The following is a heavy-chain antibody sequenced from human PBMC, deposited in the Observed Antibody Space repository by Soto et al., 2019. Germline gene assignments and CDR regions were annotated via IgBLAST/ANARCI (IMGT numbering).Heavy chain of an antibody. CDR2: TYYSAGT. V-gene: IGHV4-39*01. Sequence: PSETLSLTCNVSGGSVSSSSYYWGWIRQAPGKGLEWIVSTYYSAGTYYNPSLKSRVTTSMDASKNQFSLTVTSVTAADTAIYYCARHASRGYSSSWYFEDWGQRTPVTVSS. D-gene: IGHD6-13*01. J-gene: IGHJ4*02. CDR3: ARHASRGYSSSWYFED. CDR1: GGSVSSSSYY.